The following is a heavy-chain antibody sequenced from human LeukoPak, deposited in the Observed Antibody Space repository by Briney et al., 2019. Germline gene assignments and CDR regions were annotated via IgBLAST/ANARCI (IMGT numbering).Heavy chain of an antibody. CDR3: ARDLYRVPWYFDL. D-gene: IGHD1-14*01. V-gene: IGHV1-2*02. CDR1: GYTFTGYY. Sequence: ASVKVSCKASGYTFTGYYMHWVRQVPGQGLEWMGWINPNSGGTNYAQKFQGRVTMTRDTSISTAYMELSRLRSDDTAVYYCARDLYRVPWYFDLWGRGTLVTVSS. J-gene: IGHJ2*01. CDR2: INPNSGGT.